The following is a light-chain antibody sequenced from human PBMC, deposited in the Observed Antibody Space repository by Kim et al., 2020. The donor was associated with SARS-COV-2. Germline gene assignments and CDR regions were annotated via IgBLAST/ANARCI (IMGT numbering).Light chain of an antibody. Sequence: SYELTHPPSVSVSPGQTASITCSGDKLGDKYACWYQQKPGQSPVLVIYQDTKRPSGIPERFSASNSGNTATLTISGTQAMDEADYYCQTWDSSTGVFGGGTQLTVL. CDR2: QDT. CDR3: QTWDSSTGV. V-gene: IGLV3-1*01. CDR1: KLGDKY. J-gene: IGLJ2*01.